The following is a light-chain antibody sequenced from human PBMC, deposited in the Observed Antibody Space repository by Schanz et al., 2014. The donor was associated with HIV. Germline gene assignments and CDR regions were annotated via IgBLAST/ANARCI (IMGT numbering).Light chain of an antibody. Sequence: QSVMNQPPSVSGTPGQRVSISCSGSSSNIGLNPVNWYQQVPGTAPKLLIYKNFQRPSGVPARFSGSKSGTSASLAISGLQSEDEADYYCAAWDDSLNGVLFGGGTKVTVL. CDR3: AAWDDSLNGVL. CDR1: SSNIGLNP. J-gene: IGLJ2*01. CDR2: KNF. V-gene: IGLV1-44*01.